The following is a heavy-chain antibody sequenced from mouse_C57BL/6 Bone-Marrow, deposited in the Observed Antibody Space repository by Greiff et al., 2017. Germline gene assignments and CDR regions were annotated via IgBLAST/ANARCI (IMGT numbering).Heavy chain of an antibody. CDR2: IYPGSGST. J-gene: IGHJ4*01. CDR1: GYTFTSYW. V-gene: IGHV1-55*01. CDR3: ASSSVYNYGSKGDY. Sequence: QVQLQQPGAELVKPGASVKMSCKASGYTFTSYWITWVKQRPGQGLEWIGDIYPGSGSTNYNEKFKSKATLTVDTSSSTAYMQLSSLTSEDSAVSVCASSSVYNYGSKGDYWGQGTSVTVSS. D-gene: IGHD1-1*01.